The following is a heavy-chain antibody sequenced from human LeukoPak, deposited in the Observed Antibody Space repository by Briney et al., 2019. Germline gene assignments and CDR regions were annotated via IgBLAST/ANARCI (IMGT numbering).Heavy chain of an antibody. Sequence: GGSLRLSCAASGFTFSSYEMNWVRQAPGKGLEWVSYISDSGTTKSYADSVKGRFTISRDNAKNSLYLQMNSLRVEDTAVYYCARESRVGAIGYFQHWGQGTLVTVSS. CDR2: ISDSGTTK. CDR1: GFTFSSYE. D-gene: IGHD1-26*01. CDR3: ARESRVGAIGYFQH. J-gene: IGHJ1*01. V-gene: IGHV3-48*03.